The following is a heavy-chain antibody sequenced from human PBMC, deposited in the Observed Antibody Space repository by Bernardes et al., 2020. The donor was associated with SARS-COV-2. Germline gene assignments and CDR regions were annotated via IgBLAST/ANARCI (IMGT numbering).Heavy chain of an antibody. V-gene: IGHV1-46*03. CDR3: ARGGIVRARIYYYGMDV. CDR2: INPSGGST. Sequence: ASVKVSCMASGYTFPSYYMHWVRQAPGQVLEWMGIINPSGGSTSYAQKFQGRVTMTRDTSTSTVYMDLSSLTPEDTAMYYCARGGIVRARIYYYGMDVWGQGTTVTVSS. CDR1: GYTFPSYY. J-gene: IGHJ6*02. D-gene: IGHD2-21*01.